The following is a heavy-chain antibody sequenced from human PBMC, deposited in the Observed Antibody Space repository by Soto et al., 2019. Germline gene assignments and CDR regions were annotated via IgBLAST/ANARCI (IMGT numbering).Heavy chain of an antibody. Sequence: RGESLKISCNGSGYIFTTYWIGWVRQMLGKGLELMGIIHPSDSDTRYSPSFQGQVTISADKSISTAYLQWSSLKASDTAMYYCTRGAAPITYWGQGTLVTVSS. D-gene: IGHD6-25*01. CDR2: IHPSDSDT. CDR3: TRGAAPITY. CDR1: GYIFTTYW. V-gene: IGHV5-51*01. J-gene: IGHJ4*02.